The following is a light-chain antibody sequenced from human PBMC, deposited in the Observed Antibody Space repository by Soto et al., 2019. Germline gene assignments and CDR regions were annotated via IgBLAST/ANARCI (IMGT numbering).Light chain of an antibody. CDR1: QSVSSSY. CDR3: QQYGSTPWS. Sequence: EIGVTQSPGTLSLSPGERATPSCMASQSVSSSYLAWYQQKPGQAPRHLIYGASSRATGIPDRFSGSGSGTDFALTIRRLEPEDFAVYYCQQYGSTPWSFGQGTKVEIK. J-gene: IGKJ1*01. CDR2: GAS. V-gene: IGKV3-20*01.